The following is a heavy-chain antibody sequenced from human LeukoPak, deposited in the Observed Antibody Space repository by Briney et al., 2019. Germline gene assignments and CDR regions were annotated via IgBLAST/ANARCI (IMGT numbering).Heavy chain of an antibody. CDR1: GGTFSSYA. V-gene: IGHV1-69*05. Sequence: SVKVSCKASGGTFSSYAISWVRQAPGQGLEWMGRIIPIFGTANYAQKFQGRVTITTDESTSTAYMELSSLRSEDTAVCYCARDLYCSGGSRYSDWGQGTLVTVSS. CDR3: ARDLYCSGGSRYSD. J-gene: IGHJ4*02. CDR2: IIPIFGTA. D-gene: IGHD2-15*01.